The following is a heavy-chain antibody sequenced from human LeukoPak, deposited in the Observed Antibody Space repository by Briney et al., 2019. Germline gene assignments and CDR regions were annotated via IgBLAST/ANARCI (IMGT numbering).Heavy chain of an antibody. CDR1: GGSISSYY. CDR3: ARRVGAKFSNWFDP. J-gene: IGHJ5*02. CDR2: IYYSGST. Sequence: PSETLSLTCTVSGGSISSYYWSWIRQPPEKGLEWIGYIYYSGSTNYNPSLKSRVTISVDTSKNQFSLKLSSVTAADTAVYYCARRVGAKFSNWFDPWGQGTLVTVSS. D-gene: IGHD1-26*01. V-gene: IGHV4-59*08.